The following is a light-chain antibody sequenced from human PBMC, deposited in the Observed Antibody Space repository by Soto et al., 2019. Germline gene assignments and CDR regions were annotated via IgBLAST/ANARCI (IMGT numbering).Light chain of an antibody. J-gene: IGLJ3*02. CDR2: YEN. V-gene: IGLV1-36*01. CDR1: SSNIGNNA. Sequence: QAVVTQPPSVSGAPRERVTISCSGSSSNIGNNAVNWYQQLPGKAPKLLIYYENLLPSGVSDRFSGSTSGTSASLAISGLQSEDEADYYCAAWDDSLSAWVFGGGTKLPVL. CDR3: AAWDDSLSAWV.